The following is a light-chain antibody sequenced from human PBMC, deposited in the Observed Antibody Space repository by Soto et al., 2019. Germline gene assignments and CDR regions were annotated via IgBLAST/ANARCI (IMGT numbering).Light chain of an antibody. CDR2: AAS. CDR3: QQSYIAPWT. V-gene: IGKV1-39*01. CDR1: QSISTY. Sequence: DIQMTQSPSSLSASVGDRVSITCRASQSISTYLNWYQQKPGKVPRLLIYAASSLQSGVPSRFSGSGSGTDFNLTISSLQPEDFATYYCQQSYIAPWTCGQGTKVDIK. J-gene: IGKJ1*01.